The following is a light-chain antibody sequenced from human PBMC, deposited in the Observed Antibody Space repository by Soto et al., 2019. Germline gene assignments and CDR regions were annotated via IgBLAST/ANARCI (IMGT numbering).Light chain of an antibody. V-gene: IGKV1-6*01. J-gene: IGKJ1*01. CDR2: AAS. CDR3: LQDYNSPRT. CDR1: QGIRNV. Sequence: AIQMTQSPSSLSASVGDRVNITCRTSQGIRNVLGWFQQKPGKAPKLLINAASNLQSGVPSRFSGSGSGTDFTLTISSLQPEDFATYYCLQDYNSPRTFGQGTKVEIK.